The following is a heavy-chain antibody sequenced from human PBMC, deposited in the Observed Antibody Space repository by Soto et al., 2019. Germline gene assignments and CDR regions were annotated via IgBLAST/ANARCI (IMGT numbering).Heavy chain of an antibody. CDR3: ARDLEQTHYKSHTAMPPLFGY. V-gene: IGHV3-33*01. J-gene: IGHJ4*02. CDR1: GFTFSSYG. CDR2: IWYDGSNK. D-gene: IGHD5-18*01. Sequence: GGSLRLSCAASGFTFSSYGMHWVRQAPGKGLEWVAVIWYDGSNKYYADFVKGRFTISRDNSKNTLYLQMNSLRAEDTAVYYCARDLEQTHYKSHTAMPPLFGYWGQGTLVTVSS.